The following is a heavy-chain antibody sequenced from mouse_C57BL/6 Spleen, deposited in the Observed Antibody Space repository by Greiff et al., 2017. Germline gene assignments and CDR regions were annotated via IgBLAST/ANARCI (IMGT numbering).Heavy chain of an antibody. CDR3: ARPGGSSLYYAMDY. J-gene: IGHJ4*01. CDR1: GYTFTSYW. V-gene: IGHV1-69*01. Sequence: QVQLQQPGAELVMPGASVKLSCKASGYTFTSYWMHWVKQRPGQGLEWIGEIDPSDSYTNYNQKFKGKSTLTVDKSSSTAYMQLSSLTSEDSAVYYCARPGGSSLYYAMDYWGQGTSVTGSS. CDR2: IDPSDSYT. D-gene: IGHD1-1*01.